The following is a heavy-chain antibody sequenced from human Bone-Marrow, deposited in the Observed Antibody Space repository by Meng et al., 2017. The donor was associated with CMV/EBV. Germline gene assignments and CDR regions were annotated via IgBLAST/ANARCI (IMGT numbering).Heavy chain of an antibody. V-gene: IGHV3-33*01. CDR1: GFLFSSYA. CDR3: ARVKLQADAFDI. CDR2: IWYDGSNK. J-gene: IGHJ3*02. D-gene: IGHD4-23*01. Sequence: GESLKISCAASGFLFSSYAIHWVRQAPGKGLEWVAVIWYDGSNKYYADSVKGRFTISRDNAKNSLYLQMNSLRAEDTAVYYCARVKLQADAFDIWAQGTMVTVPS.